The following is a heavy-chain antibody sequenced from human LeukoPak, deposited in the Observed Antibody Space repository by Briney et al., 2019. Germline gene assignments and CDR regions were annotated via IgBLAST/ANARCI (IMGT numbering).Heavy chain of an antibody. CDR2: IIPIFGTA. CDR1: GGTFSSYA. V-gene: IGHV1-69*05. J-gene: IGHJ6*03. D-gene: IGHD3-3*01. Sequence: SVKVSCKASGGTFSSYAISWVRQAPGQGLEWMGGIIPIFGTANYAQKFQGRVTITTDESTSTAYLELSSLRSEDTAVYYCARSGYSEAGYYYYMDVWGKGTTVTVSS. CDR3: ARSGYSEAGYYYYMDV.